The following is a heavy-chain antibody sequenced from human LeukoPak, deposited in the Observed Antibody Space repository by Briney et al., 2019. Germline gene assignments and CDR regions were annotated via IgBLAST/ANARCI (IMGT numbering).Heavy chain of an antibody. V-gene: IGHV3-30-3*01. Sequence: GGSLRLSCAASGFTFSSYAMHWVRQAPGKGLEWGAVISYDGSNKNYADSVKGRFTISRDNSKNTLYLQMNSLRAEDTAVYYCARDRALTTVTTCWFDPWGQGTLVTVSS. D-gene: IGHD4-17*01. CDR1: GFTFSSYA. J-gene: IGHJ5*02. CDR2: ISYDGSNK. CDR3: ARDRALTTVTTCWFDP.